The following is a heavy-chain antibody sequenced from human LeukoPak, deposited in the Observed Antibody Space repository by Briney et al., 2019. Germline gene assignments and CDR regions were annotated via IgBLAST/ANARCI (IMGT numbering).Heavy chain of an antibody. J-gene: IGHJ3*02. CDR1: GYSFPSYW. V-gene: IGHV5-51*01. Sequence: GEALKISCKGSGYSFPSYWIGWVRQMPGEGLEWVWIIYPGDSDTRYSPSFQGQVTISADKSISTAYLQWSSLKASDTAMYYCARRGAINWGRGKPAFDIWGQGTMVTVSS. CDR3: ARRGAINWGRGKPAFDI. D-gene: IGHD7-27*01. CDR2: IYPGDSDT.